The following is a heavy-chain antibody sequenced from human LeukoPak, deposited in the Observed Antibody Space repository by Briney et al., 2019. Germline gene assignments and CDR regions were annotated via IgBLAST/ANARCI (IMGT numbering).Heavy chain of an antibody. CDR2: ISAYNGNT. V-gene: IGHV1-18*01. J-gene: IGHJ4*02. Sequence: GASVKVSCKASGYTFTSYGISWVRQAPGQGLEWMGWISAYNGNTNYAQKLQGRVTMTTDTSTSTAYMELRSLRSDDTAVYYCARAPGYCTNGVCAIPYFDYWGQGTLVTVSS. D-gene: IGHD2-8*01. CDR1: GYTFTSYG. CDR3: ARAPGYCTNGVCAIPYFDY.